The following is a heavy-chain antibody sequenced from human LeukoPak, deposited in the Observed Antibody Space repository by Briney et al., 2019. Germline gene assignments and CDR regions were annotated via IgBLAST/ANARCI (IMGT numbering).Heavy chain of an antibody. Sequence: SVKVSCKASGGTFSSYAISWVRQAPGQGLEWMGGIIPIFGTVNYAQKFQGRVTITADESTSTAYMELSSLRSEDTAVYYCARGAPGIRPFDAFDIWGQGTMVTVSS. D-gene: IGHD6-6*01. V-gene: IGHV1-69*01. CDR1: GGTFSSYA. CDR3: ARGAPGIRPFDAFDI. CDR2: IIPIFGTV. J-gene: IGHJ3*02.